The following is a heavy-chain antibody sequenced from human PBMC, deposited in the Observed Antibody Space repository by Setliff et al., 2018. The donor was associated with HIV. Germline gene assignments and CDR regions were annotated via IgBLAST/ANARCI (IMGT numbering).Heavy chain of an antibody. D-gene: IGHD1-26*01. CDR2: ISKNSFSI. V-gene: IGHV3-23*01. CDR3: ATGRLRATSPFDN. J-gene: IGHJ4*02. CDR1: GFTFDNVD. Sequence: GGSLRLSCAASGFTFDNVDMNWVRQAPGKGPEWVSSISKNSFSIYYTDSVKARFTVSSDNSRDTLYLQMNSLRAEDTAVYYCATGRLRATSPFDNWGQGTLVTVSS.